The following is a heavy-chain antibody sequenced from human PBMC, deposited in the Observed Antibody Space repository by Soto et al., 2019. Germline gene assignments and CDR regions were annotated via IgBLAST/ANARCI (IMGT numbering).Heavy chain of an antibody. CDR1: GGSISSSFYY. V-gene: IGHV4-39*01. CDR3: ARPGNYGSGSYLYYFDY. J-gene: IGHJ4*02. D-gene: IGHD3-10*01. CDR2: IYYSGST. Sequence: QLQLQESGPGLVEPSETLTLSCTVSGGSISSSFYYWGWIRQPPGKGLEWIGSIYYSGSTYYNPSLKSRVTISVDTSKNQFSLKLSSVTTADTAVYYCARPGNYGSGSYLYYFDYWGQGTLVTVSP.